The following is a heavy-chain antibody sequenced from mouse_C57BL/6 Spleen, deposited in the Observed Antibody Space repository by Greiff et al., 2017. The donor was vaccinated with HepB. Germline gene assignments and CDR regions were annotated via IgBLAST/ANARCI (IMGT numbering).Heavy chain of an antibody. V-gene: IGHV5-12*01. CDR1: GFTFRDYY. D-gene: IGHD1-2*01. J-gene: IGHJ4*01. Sequence: ESGGGLVQPGGSLKLSCAASGFTFRDYYMYWVRLTPEKRLEWVAYISNGGGSTYYPDTVKGRFTISRDNAKNTLYLQMSRLKSEDTAMYYCASFGVDYWGQGTSVTVSS. CDR3: ASFGVDY. CDR2: ISNGGGST.